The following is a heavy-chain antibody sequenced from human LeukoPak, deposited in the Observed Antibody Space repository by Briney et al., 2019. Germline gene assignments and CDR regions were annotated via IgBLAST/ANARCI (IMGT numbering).Heavy chain of an antibody. CDR2: INSDGSST. CDR3: AELGITMIGGV. D-gene: IGHD3-10*02. CDR1: GFTFSSYS. J-gene: IGHJ6*04. Sequence: QPGGSLRLSCAASGFTFSSYSMNWVRQAPGKGLVWVSRINSDGSSTNYADSVKGRFTISRDNAKNSLYLQMNSLRAEDTAVYYCAELGITMIGGVWGKGTTVTISS. V-gene: IGHV3-74*01.